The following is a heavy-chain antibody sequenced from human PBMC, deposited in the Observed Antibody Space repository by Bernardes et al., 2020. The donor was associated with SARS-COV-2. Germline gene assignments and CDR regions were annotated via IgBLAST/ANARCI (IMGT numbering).Heavy chain of an antibody. J-gene: IGHJ3*01. CDR2: VSWDGSTP. Sequence: GGSLRLSCAASGFTFKDYTMHWVRQVPGTGLEWVSLVSWDGSTPNYADSVKGRFIISRDSSRNTLHLQMNSLRKEDTALYYCATERQSLTIFGVGHDAFDFWGQGTMVTVSS. D-gene: IGHD3-3*01. CDR1: GFTFKDYT. V-gene: IGHV3-43*01. CDR3: ATERQSLTIFGVGHDAFDF.